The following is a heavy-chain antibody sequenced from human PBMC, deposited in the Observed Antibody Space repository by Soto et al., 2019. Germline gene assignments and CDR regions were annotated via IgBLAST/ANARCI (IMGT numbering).Heavy chain of an antibody. Sequence: SETLSLTCTVSGGSVSSGSYYWSWIRQPPGKGLERIGYIYYSGSTNYNPSLKSRVTISIDTSKNQFSLKLNSVTAADTAVYYCAITKREVIAAAVTDRYGMDVWGQGTTVTVSS. CDR1: GGSVSSGSYY. J-gene: IGHJ6*02. CDR2: IYYSGST. D-gene: IGHD6-13*01. CDR3: AITKREVIAAAVTDRYGMDV. V-gene: IGHV4-61*01.